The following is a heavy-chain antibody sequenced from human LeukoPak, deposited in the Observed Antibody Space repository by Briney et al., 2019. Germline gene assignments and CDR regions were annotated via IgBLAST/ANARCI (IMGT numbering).Heavy chain of an antibody. CDR1: GFTFSSYW. Sequence: GGSLRLSCAASGFTFSSYWMHWVRHAPGKGLVWVSRINSDGSSTTYADSVKGRFTISRDNAKNTLYQQMNSLRAEDTAVYYCARAPYYYDTSGFLIWGQGTMVTVSS. CDR3: ARAPYYYDTSGFLI. J-gene: IGHJ3*02. V-gene: IGHV3-74*01. CDR2: INSDGSST. D-gene: IGHD3-22*01.